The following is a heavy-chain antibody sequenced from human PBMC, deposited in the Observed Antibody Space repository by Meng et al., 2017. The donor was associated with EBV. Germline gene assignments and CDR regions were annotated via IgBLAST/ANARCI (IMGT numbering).Heavy chain of an antibody. CDR1: GYACTSYI. J-gene: IGHJ4*02. D-gene: IGHD2-21*01. V-gene: IGHV1-3*01. CDR2: INVGVGYT. Sequence: VQLVPLGAEVRKPGASVKVSCKASGYACTSYIFHWVRQAPGQRLEWMGWINVGVGYTKYSQKFQGRVTISSDTSATTGYMELSSLRSEDTAVYYCVRGPPVGVPGPGDYWGQGTLVTVSS. CDR3: VRGPPVGVPGPGDY.